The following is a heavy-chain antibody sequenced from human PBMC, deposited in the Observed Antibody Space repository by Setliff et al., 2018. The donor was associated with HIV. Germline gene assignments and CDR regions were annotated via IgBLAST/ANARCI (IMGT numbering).Heavy chain of an antibody. CDR3: ARQTWEYYDTLTGYYRSPKNFDS. Sequence: SETLSLTCTVPGGSINRSNYYWGWIRQPPGEGLEWIGTISYTGSTYYDPSLKSRVTISLDTSKNQFFLKLSSVTAPDTAIYYCARQTWEYYDTLTGYYRSPKNFDSWGQGTQVTVSS. V-gene: IGHV4-39*01. D-gene: IGHD3-9*01. CDR1: GGSINRSNYY. CDR2: ISYTGST. J-gene: IGHJ4*02.